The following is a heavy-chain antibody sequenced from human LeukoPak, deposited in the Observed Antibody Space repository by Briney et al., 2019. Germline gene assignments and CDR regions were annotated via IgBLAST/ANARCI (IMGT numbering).Heavy chain of an antibody. CDR2: ISSSGSTI. CDR3: ARPIHYYYDSSGYLGY. J-gene: IGHJ4*02. CDR1: GFTFSDYY. V-gene: IGHV3-11*01. D-gene: IGHD3-22*01. Sequence: GGSLRLSCAASGFTFSDYYMSWLRQAPGQGLEWVSYISSSGSTIYYADSVKGRFTISRDNAKNSLYLQMNSLRAEDTAVYYCARPIHYYYDSSGYLGYWGQGTLVAVCS.